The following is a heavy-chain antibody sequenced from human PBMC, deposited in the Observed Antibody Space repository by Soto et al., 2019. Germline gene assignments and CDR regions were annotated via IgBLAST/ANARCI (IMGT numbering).Heavy chain of an antibody. J-gene: IGHJ4*02. Sequence: EVQLVGSGGGLVQPGGSLRLSCAASGFTFSTYWMSWLRQAPGKGLEWVANINPDGSDKYYVDSAKGRFTISRDNAKKAMYLQLNSLRDEDTAVFYCATAVCSSSPHYWGQGTMVTVSS. V-gene: IGHV3-7*03. D-gene: IGHD6-13*01. CDR2: INPDGSDK. CDR3: ATAVCSSSPHY. CDR1: GFTFSTYW.